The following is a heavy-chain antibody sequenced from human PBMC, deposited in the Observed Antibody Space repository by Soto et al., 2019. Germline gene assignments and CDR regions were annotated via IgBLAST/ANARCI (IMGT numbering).Heavy chain of an antibody. V-gene: IGHV1-8*01. J-gene: IGHJ5*02. CDR1: GYTFTSYD. CDR3: ARGTYYDILTGYYNWFDP. D-gene: IGHD3-9*01. CDR2: MNPNSGNT. Sequence: GASVKVSSKSSGYTFTSYDIYWAQQSTGKGLEWMGWMNPNSGNTGYAQKFQGRVTMTRNTSISTAYMELSSLRSEDTAVYYCARGTYYDILTGYYNWFDPWGQGTLVTVS.